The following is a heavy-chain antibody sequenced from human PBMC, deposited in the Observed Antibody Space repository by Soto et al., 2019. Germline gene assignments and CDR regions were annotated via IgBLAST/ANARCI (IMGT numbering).Heavy chain of an antibody. CDR1: GFTFSTYA. D-gene: IGHD2-2*01. CDR2: ITGTGSTA. CDR3: AKDRPISSAAKFFHY. Sequence: EVQLLESGGGLEQPGGSLRLSCAASGFTFSTYAMSWVRQSPGKGLEWVSAITGTGSTAYYSDSVKGRFTISRDNFKNTLSLQMNSLRADDTAVYYCAKDRPISSAAKFFHYWGQGTLVTVSS. V-gene: IGHV3-23*01. J-gene: IGHJ4*02.